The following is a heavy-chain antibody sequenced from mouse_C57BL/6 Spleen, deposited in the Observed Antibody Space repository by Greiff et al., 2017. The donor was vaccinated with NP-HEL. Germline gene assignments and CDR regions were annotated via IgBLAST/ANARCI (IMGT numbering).Heavy chain of an antibody. D-gene: IGHD2-4*01. J-gene: IGHJ4*01. V-gene: IGHV2-2*01. CDR1: GFSLTSYG. CDR3: ARSIYYDYDYYAMDY. CDR2: IWSGGST. Sequence: VKLKQSGPGLVQPSQSLSITCTVSGFSLTSYGVHWVRQSPGKGLEWLGVIWSGGSTDYNAAFISRLSISKDNSKSQVFFKMNSLQADDTAIYYCARSIYYDYDYYAMDYWGQGTSVTVSS.